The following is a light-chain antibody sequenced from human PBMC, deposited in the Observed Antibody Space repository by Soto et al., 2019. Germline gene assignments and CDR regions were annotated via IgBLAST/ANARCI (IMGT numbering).Light chain of an antibody. CDR1: PNVLSKPNNENY. CDR3: PQYYNTPPYT. J-gene: IGKJ2*01. CDR2: WAS. Sequence: DIVMTQSPDSLAVSLGEMATINCKSSPNVLSKPNNENYLAWYQQKPGQPPKLLIYWASTRKSGVPDRFSGSGSGTYFTLTIICLQAEDVAVYYCPQYYNTPPYTLGQGTKLEI. V-gene: IGKV4-1*01.